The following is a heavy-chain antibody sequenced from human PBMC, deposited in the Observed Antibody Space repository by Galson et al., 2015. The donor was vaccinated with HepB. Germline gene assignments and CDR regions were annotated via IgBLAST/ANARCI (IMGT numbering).Heavy chain of an antibody. J-gene: IGHJ3*02. D-gene: IGHD3-16*02. CDR1: GGSINSSGYY. V-gene: IGHV4-39*01. Sequence: SETLSLTCTVSGGSINSSGYYWGWIRQPPGKGLVWIGNICYSGSTYYNPSLRSRVTISVDTSKKQFSLKLSSVTAADTAVYYCARRGRLGELSIRSVGFDIWGQGTMVTVSS. CDR2: ICYSGST. CDR3: ARRGRLGELSIRSVGFDI.